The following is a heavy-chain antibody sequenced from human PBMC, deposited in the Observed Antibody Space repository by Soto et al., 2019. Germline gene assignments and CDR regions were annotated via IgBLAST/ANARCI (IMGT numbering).Heavy chain of an antibody. V-gene: IGHV1-46*01. CDR2: INPTGGGT. CDR3: ARVAFQAFDS. J-gene: IGHJ4*02. D-gene: IGHD2-21*01. Sequence: ASVKVSCKASGYTFTRNHIHWVRQAPGQGLEWMGIINPTGGGTGYALDFQGRVTMTRDPSTSTVYMELSSLRSEDTAVYYCARVAFQAFDSWGQGTLVTVSS. CDR1: GYTFTRNH.